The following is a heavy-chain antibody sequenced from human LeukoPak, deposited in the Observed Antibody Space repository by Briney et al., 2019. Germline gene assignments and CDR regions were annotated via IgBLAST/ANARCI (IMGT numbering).Heavy chain of an antibody. D-gene: IGHD6-13*01. J-gene: IGHJ3*02. CDR3: ASELGGAAAGTDAFDI. Sequence: PSETLSLTCTVSGGSISSSNYYWGWIRQPPGTGLEWIGSIYYSGSTYYNPSLKSRVTISVDTSKNHFSLKLNSVPAADTAVYYCASELGGAAAGTDAFDIWGQGTMVTVSS. CDR1: GGSISSSNYY. CDR2: IYYSGST. V-gene: IGHV4-39*02.